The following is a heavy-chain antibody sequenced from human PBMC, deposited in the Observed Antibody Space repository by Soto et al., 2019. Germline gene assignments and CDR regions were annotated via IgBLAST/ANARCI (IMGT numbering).Heavy chain of an antibody. V-gene: IGHV3-49*03. D-gene: IGHD5-12*01. Sequence: GGSLRLSCTASGFTFGDYAMSWFRQAPGKGLEWVGFIRSKAYGGTTEYAASVKGRFTISRDDSKSIAYLQMNSLKTEDTAVYYCTRDRRGYSGYDYFFDYWGQGTLVTVSS. CDR2: IRSKAYGGTT. J-gene: IGHJ4*02. CDR3: TRDRRGYSGYDYFFDY. CDR1: GFTFGDYA.